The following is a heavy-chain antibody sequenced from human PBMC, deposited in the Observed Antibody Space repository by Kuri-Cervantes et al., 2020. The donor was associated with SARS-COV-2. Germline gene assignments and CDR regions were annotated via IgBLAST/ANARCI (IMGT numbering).Heavy chain of an antibody. V-gene: IGHV3-30*14. Sequence: GGSLRLSCEASGFIFSDYAIDWVRQAPGKGLEWVAIISYDGRNTKFADSVKGRFTISRDNYKNTLYLQMNSLRAEDTAVYYCARRESWKGDFDIWGQGTMVTVSS. D-gene: IGHD1-1*01. J-gene: IGHJ3*02. CDR2: ISYDGRNT. CDR3: ARRESWKGDFDI. CDR1: GFIFSDYA.